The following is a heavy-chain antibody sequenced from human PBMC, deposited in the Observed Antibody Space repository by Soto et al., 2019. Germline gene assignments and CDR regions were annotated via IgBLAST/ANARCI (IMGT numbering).Heavy chain of an antibody. CDR3: ARQSSLAAVVD. D-gene: IGHD6-13*01. V-gene: IGHV4-59*08. CDR1: GDSISGYS. J-gene: IGHJ4*02. Sequence: QVQMQESGPGLVKSSETLSLTCTVSGDSISGYSWSWIRQPPGKGLEWIGYIYYTGSTNYSPSLISRVTISVDTSKNQFSLKLSSVTAVDTAVYYCARQSSLAAVVDWGQGTLVTVSS. CDR2: IYYTGST.